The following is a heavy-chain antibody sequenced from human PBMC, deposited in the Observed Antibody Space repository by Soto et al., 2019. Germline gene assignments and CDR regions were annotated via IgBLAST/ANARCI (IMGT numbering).Heavy chain of an antibody. CDR3: AKDYAEKTSRLGFFDL. D-gene: IGHD3-16*01. CDR1: GFSFDEYG. J-gene: IGHJ2*01. V-gene: IGHV3-9*01. CDR2: ISWNRRTI. Sequence: EVQLVESGGGLVQPGWSLRLSCVVSGFSFDEYGMHWVRQAPGKGLEWVSGISWNRRTIVYADSVRGRFTVSRDNAKNYLYLQMNTLRPEDTALYYCAKDYAEKTSRLGFFDLWGRGTLVTVSS.